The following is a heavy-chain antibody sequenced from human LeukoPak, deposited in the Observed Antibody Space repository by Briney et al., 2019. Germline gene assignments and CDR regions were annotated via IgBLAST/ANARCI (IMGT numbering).Heavy chain of an antibody. CDR3: ARWSAYCSGGSRIYQTQTDYY. V-gene: IGHV4-31*03. D-gene: IGHD2-15*01. Sequence: PSETLSLTCTVSGGSISSGGYYWSWIRQHPGKGLEWIGYIYYSGSTYYNPSLKSRVTISVDTSKNQFSLKLSSVTAADTAVYYCARWSAYCSGGSRIYQTQTDYYWGQGTLVTVSS. CDR1: GGSISSGGYY. CDR2: IYYSGST. J-gene: IGHJ4*02.